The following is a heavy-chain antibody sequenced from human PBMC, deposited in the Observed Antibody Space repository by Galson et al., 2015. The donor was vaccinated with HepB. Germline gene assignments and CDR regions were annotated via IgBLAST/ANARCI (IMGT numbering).Heavy chain of an antibody. Sequence: SLRLSCAASGFTFSSYAMHWVRQAPGKGLEWVAVISYDGSNKYYADSVKGRFTISRDNSKNTLYLQMNSLRAEDTAVYYCARDRASSYYDFWSGYYTGNWFDPWGQGTLVTVSS. D-gene: IGHD3-3*01. V-gene: IGHV3-30-3*01. CDR3: ARDRASSYYDFWSGYYTGNWFDP. J-gene: IGHJ5*02. CDR1: GFTFSSYA. CDR2: ISYDGSNK.